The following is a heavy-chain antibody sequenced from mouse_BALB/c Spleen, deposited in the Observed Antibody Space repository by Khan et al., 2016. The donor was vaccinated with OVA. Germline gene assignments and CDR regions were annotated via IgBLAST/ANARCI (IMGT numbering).Heavy chain of an antibody. CDR1: GFTFSTYG. D-gene: IGHD1-1*01. V-gene: IGHV5-6*01. CDR3: ARLAYYYDSEGFAY. Sequence: EVQVVESGGDLVKPGGSLKLSCAASGFTFSTYGMSWVRQTPDKRLEWVATISTGGSYTYYPDSVKGRFTISRDNAKNTLYLQMSNLKSEDTAMVYCARLAYYYDSEGFAYWGQGTLVTVPA. J-gene: IGHJ3*01. CDR2: ISTGGSYT.